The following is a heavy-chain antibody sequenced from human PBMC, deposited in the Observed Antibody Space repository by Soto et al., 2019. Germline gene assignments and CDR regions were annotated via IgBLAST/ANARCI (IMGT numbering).Heavy chain of an antibody. CDR1: SFSMYS. J-gene: IGHJ5*02. CDR2: ISSGSAFI. D-gene: IGHD1-26*01. CDR3: TRDQGGSYDSWFDP. V-gene: IGHV3-21*01. Sequence: EVQVVESGGGLVKPGGSLRLSCTFSFSMYSMDWVRQAPGKGLEWVASISSGSAFIQYADSVKGRFTISRDNAKNSVSLQMDSLRVEDTAMYYCTRDQGGSYDSWFDPWGRGTLVTVSS.